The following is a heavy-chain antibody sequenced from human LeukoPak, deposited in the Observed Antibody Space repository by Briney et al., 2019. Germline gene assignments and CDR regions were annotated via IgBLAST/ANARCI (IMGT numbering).Heavy chain of an antibody. J-gene: IGHJ6*03. D-gene: IGHD3-16*01. CDR2: IRSKAYGGTT. V-gene: IGHV3-49*04. CDR3: TRTWGNYYYYYMDV. CDR1: GFTFGDYA. Sequence: GGSLRLSCTASGFTFGDYAMSWVRQAPGKGLEWVGFIRSKAYGGTTEYAASVKGRFTISRDDSKSIAYLQMNSRKTEDTAMYYCTRTWGNYYYYYMDVWGKGTTVTISS.